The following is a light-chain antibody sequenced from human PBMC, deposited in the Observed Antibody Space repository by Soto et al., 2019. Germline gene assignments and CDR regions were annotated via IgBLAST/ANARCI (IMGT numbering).Light chain of an antibody. CDR3: QQLNAYPLT. CDR1: QGIGSY. CDR2: GAS. V-gene: IGKV1-9*01. Sequence: IQLTQSPSSLSASVGDRVTITCRASQGIGSYLSWYQQKPGRAPNLLIYGASTLQSGVPSRFSGSGSGTDFTLTISNLQPEDFATYYCQQLNAYPLTFGQGTRREIK. J-gene: IGKJ5*01.